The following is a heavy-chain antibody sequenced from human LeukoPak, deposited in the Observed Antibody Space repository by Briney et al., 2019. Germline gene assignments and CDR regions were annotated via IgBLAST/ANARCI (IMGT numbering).Heavy chain of an antibody. J-gene: IGHJ6*02. Sequence: SETLSLTCSVSGDSIRSGTYSWGWIRQPPGKGLEWIGSISYTGSTYYNPSLKSRVTISVDTSKNQFSLKLSSVTAADTAVYYCARLRPGYGYRYYYYGMDVWGQGTTVTVSS. CDR2: ISYTGST. D-gene: IGHD3-16*01. CDR3: ARLRPGYGYRYYYYGMDV. CDR1: GDSIRSGTYS. V-gene: IGHV4-39*01.